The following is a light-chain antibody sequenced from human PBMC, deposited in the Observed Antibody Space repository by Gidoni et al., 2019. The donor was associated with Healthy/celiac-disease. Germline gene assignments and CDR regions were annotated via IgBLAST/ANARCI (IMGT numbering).Light chain of an antibody. V-gene: IGLV2-23*02. CDR3: CSYAGSSTLV. CDR2: EVS. J-gene: IGLJ2*01. CDR1: SSDVGSYNL. Sequence: QSALTQPASVSGPPGPAITISCTGTSSDVGSYNLVSWYQQHPGKAPKLMIYEVSKRPSGVSNRFSGSKSGNTASLTISGLQAEDEADYYCCSYAGSSTLVFGGGTKLTVL.